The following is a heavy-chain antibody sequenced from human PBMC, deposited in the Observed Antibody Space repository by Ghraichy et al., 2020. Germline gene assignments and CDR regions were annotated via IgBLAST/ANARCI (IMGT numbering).Heavy chain of an antibody. Sequence: SETLSLTCTVSGGSISSSYYYWGWIRQPPGKGLEWIGTIYYSGSTYYNPSLESRVTISVDTSKNQFSLKLSSVTAADTAVYFCARHQQWLVPYHFDYWGQGTLVTVSS. CDR1: GGSISSSYYY. D-gene: IGHD6-19*01. CDR3: ARHQQWLVPYHFDY. J-gene: IGHJ4*02. V-gene: IGHV4-39*01. CDR2: IYYSGST.